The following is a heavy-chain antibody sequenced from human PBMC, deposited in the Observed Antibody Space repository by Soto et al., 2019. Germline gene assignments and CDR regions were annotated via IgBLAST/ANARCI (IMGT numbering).Heavy chain of an antibody. CDR2: INPKSGGL. CDR3: ARGETGVDDAFDI. D-gene: IGHD7-27*01. V-gene: IGHV1-2*04. Sequence: QVRLVQSGAEVKKPGASVKVSCKASGYIFTGYCIHWVRQAPGQGLEWMGWINPKSGGLKYAQKFQGWVTMTRDTSISTAYMDLNRLRSDDTAVYFCARGETGVDDAFDIWGQGTMVTVS. CDR1: GYIFTGYC. J-gene: IGHJ3*02.